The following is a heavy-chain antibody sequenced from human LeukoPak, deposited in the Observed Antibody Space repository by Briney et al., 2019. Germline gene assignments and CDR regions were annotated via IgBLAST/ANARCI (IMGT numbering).Heavy chain of an antibody. J-gene: IGHJ5*02. D-gene: IGHD3-3*01. V-gene: IGHV4-59*01. CDR1: GGSISSNY. Sequence: PSETLSLTCTVSGGSISSNYWSWIRQPPGKGLEWIGYIYYSGSTNYNPSLESRVTISVDPSKNQFSLKLTSVTAADTAVYYCARDFWSGYYLFDPWDQGTLVTVSS. CDR2: IYYSGST. CDR3: ARDFWSGYYLFDP.